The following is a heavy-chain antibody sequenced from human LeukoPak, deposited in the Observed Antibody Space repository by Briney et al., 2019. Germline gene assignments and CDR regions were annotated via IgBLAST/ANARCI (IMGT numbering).Heavy chain of an antibody. CDR2: IFSSSTYI. V-gene: IGHV3-21*01. J-gene: IGHJ4*02. CDR3: ARDVQQYYYDSSGYLSY. D-gene: IGHD3-22*01. Sequence: GGSLRLSCAASGFAFNTYSMNWVRQAPGKGLEWVSFIFSSSTYIYYTDSVKGRFTISRDNARNSLYLQMNSLRAEDTAVYYCARDVQQYYYDSSGYLSYWGQGTLVTVSS. CDR1: GFAFNTYS.